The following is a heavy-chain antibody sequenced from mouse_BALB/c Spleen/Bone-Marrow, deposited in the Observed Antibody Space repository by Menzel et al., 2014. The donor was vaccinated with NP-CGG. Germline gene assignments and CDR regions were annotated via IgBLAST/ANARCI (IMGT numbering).Heavy chain of an antibody. CDR3: ARLITTGGFAY. D-gene: IGHD2-4*01. CDR1: GYTFSTYW. Sequence: QVQLQQSGAELMKPGASVKISCKATGYTFSTYWIEWVKQRPGHGLEWIGEILPGSGTTNYNEKFKGKATFTADTSSNTAYMQLSSLTSEDSAVYYCARLITTGGFAYWGQGILVTVSA. CDR2: ILPGSGTT. J-gene: IGHJ3*01. V-gene: IGHV1-9*01.